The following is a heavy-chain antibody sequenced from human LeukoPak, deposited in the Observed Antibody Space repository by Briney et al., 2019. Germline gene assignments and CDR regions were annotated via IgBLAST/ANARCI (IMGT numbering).Heavy chain of an antibody. CDR1: GYSSTNYW. V-gene: IGHV5-51*01. CDR3: ARRTTGYSGEYYYYYMDV. J-gene: IGHJ6*03. D-gene: IGHD3-9*01. CDR2: IYPGDSDT. Sequence: GESLKISCKGSGYSSTNYWIGWVRQMPGKGLEWMGIIYPGDSDTRYSPSFQGQVTISADKSISTAYLQWSSLKASDTAMHYCARRTTGYSGEYYYYYMDVWGKGTTVTVSS.